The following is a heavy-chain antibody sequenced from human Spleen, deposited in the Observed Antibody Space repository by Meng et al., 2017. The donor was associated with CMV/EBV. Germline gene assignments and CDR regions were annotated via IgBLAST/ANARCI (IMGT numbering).Heavy chain of an antibody. D-gene: IGHD6-19*01. CDR3: AKDIGPALAGMGFGMDV. J-gene: IGHJ6*02. CDR2: ISWNSDSI. V-gene: IGHV3-9*03. Sequence: GGSLRLSCAASGFIFGDLAMHWVRQAPGKGLEWVSGISWNSDSIGYADSVEGRFTISRDNARNTLYLQMNSLRVEDMGVYFCAKDIGPALAGMGFGMDVWGQGTTVTVSS. CDR1: GFIFGDLA.